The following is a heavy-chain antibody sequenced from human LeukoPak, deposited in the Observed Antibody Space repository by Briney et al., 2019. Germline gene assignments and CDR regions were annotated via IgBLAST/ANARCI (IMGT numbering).Heavy chain of an antibody. CDR2: IKQDGSEK. Sequence: PGGSLRLSCAASGFTFSSYWMSWVRQAPGKGLEWVANIKQDGSEKYYVDSVKGRFTISRDNAKNSLYLQMNSLRAEDTAVYYCARDPRGTIGYDHSGRDTFDSWGQGTLVTVSS. CDR1: GFTFSSYW. V-gene: IGHV3-7*01. CDR3: ARDPRGTIGYDHSGRDTFDS. D-gene: IGHD3-22*01. J-gene: IGHJ4*02.